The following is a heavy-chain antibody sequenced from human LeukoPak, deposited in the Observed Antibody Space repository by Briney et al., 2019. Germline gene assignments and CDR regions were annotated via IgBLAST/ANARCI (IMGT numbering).Heavy chain of an antibody. CDR2: ISAYNGNT. J-gene: IGHJ3*02. CDR1: GYTFTNYG. V-gene: IGHV1-18*01. D-gene: IGHD3/OR15-3a*01. Sequence: ASVKVSCKASGYTFTNYGFSWARQAPGQGLEWMGWISAYNGNTNYAQKLQGRVTMTTDTSTSTAYMEVRSLRSDDTAVYYCARDRDWLLESHVGAFDIWGQGTMVTVSS. CDR3: ARDRDWLLESHVGAFDI.